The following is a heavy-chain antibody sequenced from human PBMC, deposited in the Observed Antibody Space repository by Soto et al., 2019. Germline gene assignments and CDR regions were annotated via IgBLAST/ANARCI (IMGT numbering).Heavy chain of an antibody. V-gene: IGHV1-18*04. CDR3: ARDNPPLGY. CDR1: GYIFTDYY. CDR2: ISANNGNT. J-gene: IGHJ4*02. Sequence: GASVKVSCKASGYIFTDYYMHWVRQAPGQGLEWMGWISANNGNTNYAQRLQGRVTMTTDTSTSTAYMELRSLRSDDTAVYYCARDNPPLGYWGQGTLVTVSS.